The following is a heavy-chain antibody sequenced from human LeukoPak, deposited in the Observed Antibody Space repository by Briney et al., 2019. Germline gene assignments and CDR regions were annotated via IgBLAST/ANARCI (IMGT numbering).Heavy chain of an antibody. D-gene: IGHD3-22*01. CDR1: GFNFSSYA. CDR2: ISSNGGST. Sequence: SGGSLRLSCAASGFNFSSYAMHWVRQAPGKGLEYVSAISSNGGSTYYANSVKGRFTISRDNSKNTLYLQMGSLRAEDMAVYYCASQDSGSSGYSDAFDIWGQGTMVTVSS. J-gene: IGHJ3*02. V-gene: IGHV3-64*01. CDR3: ASQDSGSSGYSDAFDI.